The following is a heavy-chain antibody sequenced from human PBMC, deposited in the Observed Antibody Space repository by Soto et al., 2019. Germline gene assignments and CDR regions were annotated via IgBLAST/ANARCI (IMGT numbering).Heavy chain of an antibody. V-gene: IGHV3-15*01. J-gene: IGHJ6*02. CDR3: TTLNYGVDV. CDR1: GFTFSNTW. CDR2: IKSKSGGGAA. Sequence: LRLSCAASGFTFSNTWMSWVHQAPGKGLEWVGHIKSKSGGGAADYAAPVKGRFTVSRDDSKNTLYLQMNSLKTEDTAVYYCTTLNYGVDVWGQGTTVTVSS.